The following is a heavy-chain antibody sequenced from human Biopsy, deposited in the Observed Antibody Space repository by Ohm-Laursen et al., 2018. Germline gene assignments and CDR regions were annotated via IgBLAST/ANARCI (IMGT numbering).Heavy chain of an antibody. J-gene: IGHJ3*02. CDR1: GDSISSYS. Sequence: SETLSLTCTVSGDSISSYSWNWIRQPAGKGLEWIGRIYASETTHFSPSLRSRLIMSVDTSRNQFSLRLSSVTAADTAIYYCAREFTYNYGAKGALDIWGQGTKVTVSS. D-gene: IGHD4/OR15-4a*01. CDR3: AREFTYNYGAKGALDI. V-gene: IGHV4-4*07. CDR2: IYASETT.